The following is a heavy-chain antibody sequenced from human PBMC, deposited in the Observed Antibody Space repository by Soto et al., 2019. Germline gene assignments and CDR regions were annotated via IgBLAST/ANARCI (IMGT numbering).Heavy chain of an antibody. D-gene: IGHD3-3*01. J-gene: IGHJ4*02. CDR2: INPSGGRT. CDR3: FRDVGD. Sequence: QVQLVQPGAEVKKPGASVKVSCKVSGNIFTSQYMHWVRQAPGQGLEWMAMINPSGGRTSYAQMFQGRVTMTRDTSTSTVHMELSSLRSEDTAVYYCFRDVGDWGQGTLVTVSS. CDR1: GNIFTSQY. V-gene: IGHV1-46*03.